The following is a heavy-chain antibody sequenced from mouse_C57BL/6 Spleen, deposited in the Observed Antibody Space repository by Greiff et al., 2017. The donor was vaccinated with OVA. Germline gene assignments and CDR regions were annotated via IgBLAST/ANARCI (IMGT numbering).Heavy chain of an antibody. Sequence: VQLQQSGPELVKPGASVKISCKASGYSFTGYYMNWVKQSPEKSLEWIGEINPSTGGTTYNQKFKAKATLTVDKSSSTAYMQLKSLTSEDSAVYYCARLRRGYYFDYWGQGTTLTVSS. V-gene: IGHV1-42*01. CDR1: GYSFTGYY. CDR2: INPSTGGT. D-gene: IGHD2-12*01. J-gene: IGHJ2*01. CDR3: ARLRRGYYFDY.